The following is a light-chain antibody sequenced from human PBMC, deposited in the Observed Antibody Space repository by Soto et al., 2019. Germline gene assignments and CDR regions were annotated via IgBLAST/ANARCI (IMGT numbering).Light chain of an antibody. CDR2: EGS. CDR3: CSYADTTTYV. CDR1: RSDVGNYNL. J-gene: IGLJ1*01. Sequence: QSVLTQPASASGSPGQSITFSCTGTRSDVGNYNLVSWYQQRPGKAPKLMIYEGSKRPSGVSDRFSGSKSGITASLTISGLQAEDEADYYCCSYADTTTYVFGTGTKVTVL. V-gene: IGLV2-23*01.